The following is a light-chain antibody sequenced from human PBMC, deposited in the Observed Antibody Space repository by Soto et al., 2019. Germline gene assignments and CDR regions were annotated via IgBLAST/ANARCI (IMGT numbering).Light chain of an antibody. CDR1: QDISNY. CDR2: AAS. Sequence: IQLTQSPSYLFASVGDSVTRTCQASQDISNYLNWYQQKPGKAPKLLIYAASSLQSGVPSRFSGSGSGTDFTLTISSLQPEDFATYYCKKTYSTRWTFGQGTKVDIK. CDR3: KKTYSTRWT. J-gene: IGKJ1*01. V-gene: IGKV1-39*01.